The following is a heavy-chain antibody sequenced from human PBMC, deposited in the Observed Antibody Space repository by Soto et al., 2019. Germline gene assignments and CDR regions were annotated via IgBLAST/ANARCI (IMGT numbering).Heavy chain of an antibody. CDR1: GGSISSSSYY. CDR3: AIDSGSYSNAFDI. Sequence: QLQLQESGPGLVKPSETLSLTCTVSGGSISSSSYYWGWIRQPPGKGLEWIGSIYYSGSTYYNPSLKSRVTISVDTSKNQFSLKLSSVTAADTAVYYCAIDSGSYSNAFDIWGQGTMVTVSS. D-gene: IGHD1-26*01. V-gene: IGHV4-39*02. J-gene: IGHJ3*02. CDR2: IYYSGST.